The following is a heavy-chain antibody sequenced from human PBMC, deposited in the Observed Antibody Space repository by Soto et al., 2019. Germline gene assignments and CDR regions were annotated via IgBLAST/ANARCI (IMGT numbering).Heavy chain of an antibody. CDR3: ARAGGLGAVAVDY. V-gene: IGHV4-30-2*01. CDR2: IYHSGST. J-gene: IGHJ4*02. D-gene: IGHD6-19*01. Sequence: SETLSLTCAVSGGYIRSGGYSWSWIKQPPGKGLEWIGYIYHSGSTYYNPSLKSRVTISVDRSRNQFSLKLSSVTAADTAVYYCARAGGLGAVAVDYWGQGTLVTVSS. CDR1: GGYIRSGGYS.